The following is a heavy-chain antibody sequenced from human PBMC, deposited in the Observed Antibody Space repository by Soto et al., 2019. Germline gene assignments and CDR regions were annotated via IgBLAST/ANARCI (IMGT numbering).Heavy chain of an antibody. Sequence: ASVKVSFKASGYTFTSYGISWLRQAPGQGLEWMGWISAYNGNTNYAQKLQGRVTMTTDTSTSTAYMELRSLRSDDTAVYYCARDAMVRGVSPSVDYWGQGTLVTVSS. V-gene: IGHV1-18*04. CDR3: ARDAMVRGVSPSVDY. J-gene: IGHJ4*02. D-gene: IGHD3-10*01. CDR1: GYTFTSYG. CDR2: ISAYNGNT.